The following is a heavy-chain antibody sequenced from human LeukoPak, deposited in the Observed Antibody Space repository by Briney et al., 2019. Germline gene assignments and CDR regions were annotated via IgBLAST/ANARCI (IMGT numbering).Heavy chain of an antibody. Sequence: GASVKVSCKASGYTFTSYYMHWVRQAPGQGLEWMGIINPSGGSTSYAQKFQGRVTMTRDTSTSTVYMELSSLRSEDTAVYYCARDRCSSTSCSSSDYWGQGTLVTVSS. CDR3: ARDRCSSTSCSSSDY. J-gene: IGHJ4*02. CDR1: GYTFTSYY. CDR2: INPSGGST. V-gene: IGHV1-46*01. D-gene: IGHD2-2*01.